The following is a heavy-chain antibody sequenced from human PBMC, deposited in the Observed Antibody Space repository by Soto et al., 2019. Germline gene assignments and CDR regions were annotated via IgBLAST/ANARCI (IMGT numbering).Heavy chain of an antibody. CDR2: ISYDGSNK. D-gene: IGHD5-18*01. CDR1: GFTFSSYG. V-gene: IGHV3-30*18. Sequence: QVQLVESGGGVVQPGRSLRLSCAASGFTFSSYGMHWVRQAPGKGLEWVAVISYDGSNKYYADSVKGRFTISRDNSKNTLYLQMNSLRAEDTAVYYCAKDSSDTAMVLDSLGYFDYWGQGTLVTVSS. J-gene: IGHJ4*02. CDR3: AKDSSDTAMVLDSLGYFDY.